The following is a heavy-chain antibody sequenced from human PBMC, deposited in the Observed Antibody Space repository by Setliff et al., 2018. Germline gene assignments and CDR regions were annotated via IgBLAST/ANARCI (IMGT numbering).Heavy chain of an antibody. V-gene: IGHV4-39*01. CDR2: IYYRGIN. D-gene: IGHD4-4*01. Sequence: SETLSLTCTVSGASISSTYYWGWVRQSPEKGLEWIGSIYYRGINFSNPSLRSRVTMSVDTSKNQFSLNLTSVTAADTAVYYCARASVVHAVTIGYWGQGTLVTVSS. CDR1: GASISSTYY. CDR3: ARASVVHAVTIGY. J-gene: IGHJ4*02.